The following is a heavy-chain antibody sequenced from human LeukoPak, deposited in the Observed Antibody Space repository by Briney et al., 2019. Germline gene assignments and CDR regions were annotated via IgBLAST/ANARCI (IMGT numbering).Heavy chain of an antibody. CDR3: ARAAVSYYYYYYMDV. Sequence: GGSLRLSCAASGFTFDDYAMHWVRQAPGKGLEWVSGISWNSGTIGYADSVKGRFTISRDNAKNSLYLQMNSLRAEDTAVYYCARAAVSYYYYYYMDVWGKGTTVTVSS. V-gene: IGHV3-9*01. D-gene: IGHD4-17*01. CDR1: GFTFDDYA. CDR2: ISWNSGTI. J-gene: IGHJ6*03.